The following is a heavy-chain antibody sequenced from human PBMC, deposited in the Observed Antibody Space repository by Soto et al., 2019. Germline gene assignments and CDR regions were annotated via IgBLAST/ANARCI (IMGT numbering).Heavy chain of an antibody. V-gene: IGHV1-69*01. CDR2: IIPIVGTG. CDR1: GGSFSSYA. CDR3: ARDLGAAGRPGMGV. Sequence: QVQLVQSGAEVKKPGSSVKVSCKASGGSFSSYAISWVRQAPGQGLEWMGGIIPIVGTGNYAQNFQGRVTITADECTRTAYMVLSSLRSEDTAMYSCARDLGAAGRPGMGVWGQGNTVTVSS. J-gene: IGHJ6*02. D-gene: IGHD6-25*01.